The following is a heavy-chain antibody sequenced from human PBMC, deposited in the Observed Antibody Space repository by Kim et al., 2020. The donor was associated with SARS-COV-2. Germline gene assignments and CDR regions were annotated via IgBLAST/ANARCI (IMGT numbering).Heavy chain of an antibody. V-gene: IGHV5-51*01. D-gene: IGHD3-9*01. Sequence: YRPSFQGQVTISADKSISTAYLQWSSLKASDTAMYYCARLLTGYHDAFDIWGQGTMVTVSS. CDR3: ARLLTGYHDAFDI. J-gene: IGHJ3*02.